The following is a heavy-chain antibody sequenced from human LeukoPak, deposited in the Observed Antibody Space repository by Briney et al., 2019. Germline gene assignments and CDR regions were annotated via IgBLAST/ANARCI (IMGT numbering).Heavy chain of an antibody. J-gene: IGHJ4*02. CDR1: GDSVRGYY. Sequence: SETLSLTCTVSGDSVRGYYWSWIRQPPGKGLEWIGYVYQTGHTHYSPSLKSRVTVSLDTSRNEVSLKVNSVTAADTAVYYCARHRFGHLFDYWGQGTLVIVSS. CDR3: ARHRFGHLFDY. D-gene: IGHD3-16*01. CDR2: VYQTGHT. V-gene: IGHV4-59*02.